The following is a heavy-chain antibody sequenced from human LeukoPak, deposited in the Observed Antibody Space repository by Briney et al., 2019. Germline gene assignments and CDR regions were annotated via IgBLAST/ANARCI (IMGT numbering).Heavy chain of an antibody. J-gene: IGHJ4*02. CDR3: AKLKSGYFDY. Sequence: GGSLRLSCAASGFTFDDYAMHWVRQAPGKGLEWVSLISWDGGSTYYADSVKGRFTISRDNSKNSLYLQMNSLRAEDTAVYYCAKLKSGYFDYWGQGTLVTVSS. CDR1: GFTFDDYA. V-gene: IGHV3-43D*03. CDR2: ISWDGGST.